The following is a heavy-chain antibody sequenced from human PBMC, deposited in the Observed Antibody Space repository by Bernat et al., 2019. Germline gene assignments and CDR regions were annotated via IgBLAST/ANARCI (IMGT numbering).Heavy chain of an antibody. J-gene: IGHJ6*03. CDR2: ISSSGSTI. V-gene: IGHV3-48*03. CDR3: ARENYDFWSGYSSVRYYYMDV. D-gene: IGHD3-3*01. CDR1: GFTFSSYE. Sequence: EVQLVESGGGLVQPGGSLRLSCAASGFTFSSYEMNWVRQAPGKGLERVSYISSSGSTIYYADSVKGRFTISRDNAKNSLYLQMNSLRAEDTAVYYCARENYDFWSGYSSVRYYYMDVWGKGTTVTVSS.